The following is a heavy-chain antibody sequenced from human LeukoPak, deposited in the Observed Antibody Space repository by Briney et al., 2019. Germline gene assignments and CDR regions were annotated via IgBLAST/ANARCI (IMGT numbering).Heavy chain of an antibody. V-gene: IGHV4-38-2*02. CDR1: GYSISSGYY. D-gene: IGHD5-12*01. CDR3: ARGRVGGYDGSPSYMDV. CDR2: IYHSGST. J-gene: IGHJ6*03. Sequence: PSETLSLTCTVSGYSISSGYYWGWIRQPPGKGLEWIGSIYHSGSTYYNPSPKSRVTISVDTSKNQFSLKLSSVTAADTAVYYCARGRVGGYDGSPSYMDVWGKGTTVTVSS.